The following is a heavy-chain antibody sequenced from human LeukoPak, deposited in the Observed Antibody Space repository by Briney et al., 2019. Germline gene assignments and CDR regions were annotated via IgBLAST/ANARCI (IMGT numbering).Heavy chain of an antibody. V-gene: IGHV3-21*01. J-gene: IGHJ4*02. CDR3: VHVYYGAGNDY. Sequence: PGGSLSLSCAASGFTFSSSCMNWVRQAPGKGLEWVSSISSNSSYRYYADSVKGRFNVTRHNAKNALYLQKNNRRAEDTAVYYCVHVYYGAGNDYWGQGTLVTVSS. CDR2: ISSNSSYR. D-gene: IGHD3-10*01. CDR1: GFTFSSSC.